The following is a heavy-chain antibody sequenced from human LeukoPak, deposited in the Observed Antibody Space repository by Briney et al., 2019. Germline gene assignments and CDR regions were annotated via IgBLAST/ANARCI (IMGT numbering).Heavy chain of an antibody. Sequence: PGGSLRLSCAASGFTVSSNYMSWVRQAPGKGLEWVSLIYSGGVTYYADSVKGRFIISRDNSKNTLSLQMNSLRAEDTAVYYCARAPSGWSDYWYFDLWGRGTLVTVSS. D-gene: IGHD6-19*01. J-gene: IGHJ2*01. V-gene: IGHV3-53*01. CDR3: ARAPSGWSDYWYFDL. CDR1: GFTVSSNY. CDR2: IYSGGVT.